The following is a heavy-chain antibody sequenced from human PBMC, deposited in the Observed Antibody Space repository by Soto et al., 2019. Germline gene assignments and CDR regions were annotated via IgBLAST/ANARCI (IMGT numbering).Heavy chain of an antibody. CDR1: GFTFSSYG. CDR2: ISYDGSNK. Sequence: QVQLVESGGGVVQPGRSLRLSCAASGFTFSSYGMHWVRQAPGKGLEWVAVISYDGSNKYYADSVKGRFTISRDNSKNPLSRQSDSLRAEEQAGYYCAKDVGAAEYFFDYWGQGTLVTLSS. V-gene: IGHV3-30*18. D-gene: IGHD6-25*01. CDR3: AKDVGAAEYFFDY. J-gene: IGHJ4*02.